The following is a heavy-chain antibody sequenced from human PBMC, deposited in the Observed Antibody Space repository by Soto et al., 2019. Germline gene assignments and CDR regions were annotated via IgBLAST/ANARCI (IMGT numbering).Heavy chain of an antibody. CDR1: GFIFGNYW. J-gene: IGHJ4*02. CDR3: AKASTGFDY. D-gene: IGHD6-25*01. V-gene: IGHV3-7*01. CDR2: INQGGSER. Sequence: GGSLRLSCAASGFIFGNYWVSWVRQTPGKGLEWVASINQGGSERSFVDSVKGRFTISRDNAKNSLYLQLNSLRAEDTAVYYCAKASTGFDYWGQGTMVTVSS.